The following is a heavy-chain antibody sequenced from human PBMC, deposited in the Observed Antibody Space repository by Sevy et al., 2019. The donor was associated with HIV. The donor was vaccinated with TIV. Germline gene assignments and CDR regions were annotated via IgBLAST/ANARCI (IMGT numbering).Heavy chain of an antibody. CDR1: GYILSELS. D-gene: IGHD5-12*01. CDR2: FDPEDGET. J-gene: IGHJ3*02. V-gene: IGHV1-24*01. CDR3: ATAPAHMLVADDAFDI. Sequence: ASVKVSCKVSGYILSELSVHWVRQAPGKGLEWMGGFDPEDGETIYAQKFQGRVTMTEDTSTDTAYMELTSLRSEDTAVYYCATAPAHMLVADDAFDIWGQGTMVTVSS.